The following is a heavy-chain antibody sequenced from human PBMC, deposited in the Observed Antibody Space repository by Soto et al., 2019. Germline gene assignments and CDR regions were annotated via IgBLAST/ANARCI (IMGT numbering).Heavy chain of an antibody. D-gene: IGHD3-10*01. CDR2: MDPSDSYT. CDR3: ARLSFTTVRGVIMWGAFDI. J-gene: IGHJ3*02. Sequence: PGESLKISYKGSGYSFPSSWIFWVRQMPGKGLEWMGRMDPSDSYTDYSPSFEGHVTFSVDKSISTAYLQWSSLKASDTAMYYCARLSFTTVRGVIMWGAFDIWGQGTMVTVSS. CDR1: GYSFPSSW. V-gene: IGHV5-10-1*01.